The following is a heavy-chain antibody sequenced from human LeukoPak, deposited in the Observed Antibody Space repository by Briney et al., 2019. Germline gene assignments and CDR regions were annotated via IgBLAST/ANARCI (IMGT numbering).Heavy chain of an antibody. CDR3: AKEPPGGGFDY. J-gene: IGHJ4*02. CDR1: GFTVSSDY. CDR2: VYSGGNT. V-gene: IGHV3-66*01. D-gene: IGHD3-16*01. Sequence: GGSLRLSCTASGFTVSSDYMSWVRQAPGKGLEWVSVVYSGGNTYYTDSVKCRFTISRDNSKNTLYLQMNSLRAEDTAVYYCAKEPPGGGFDYWGQGTLVTVSS.